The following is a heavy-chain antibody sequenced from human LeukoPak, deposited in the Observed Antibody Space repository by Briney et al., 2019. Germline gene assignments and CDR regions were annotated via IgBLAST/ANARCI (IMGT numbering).Heavy chain of an antibody. CDR1: GGSISSGGYY. CDR3: ARVGFFRGSGLDP. D-gene: IGHD3-10*01. CDR2: IYYSGST. J-gene: IGHJ5*02. V-gene: IGHV4-31*03. Sequence: PSQTLSLTCTVSGGSISSGGYYWSWIRQHPGKGLEWIGYIYYSGSTYYNPSLKSRVTISVDTSKNQFSLKLSSVTAADTAVYYCARVGFFRGSGLDPWGQGTLVTVSS.